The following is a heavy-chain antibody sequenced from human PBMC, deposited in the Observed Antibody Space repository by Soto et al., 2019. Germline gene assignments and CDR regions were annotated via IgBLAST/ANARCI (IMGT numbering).Heavy chain of an antibody. J-gene: IGHJ5*02. CDR1: GGSISSGGYY. Sequence: PSETLSLTCTVSGGSISSGGYYWSWIRQHPGKGLEWIGYIYYSGSTYYNPSLKSRVTISVDTSKNQFSLKLSSVTAADTAVYYCARTWGIAAAGPSPYNWFDPWGQGTLVTVSS. CDR2: IYYSGST. CDR3: ARTWGIAAAGPSPYNWFDP. D-gene: IGHD6-13*01. V-gene: IGHV4-31*03.